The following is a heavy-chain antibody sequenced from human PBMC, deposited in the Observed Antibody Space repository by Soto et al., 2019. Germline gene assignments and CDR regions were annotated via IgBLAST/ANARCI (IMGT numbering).Heavy chain of an antibody. D-gene: IGHD3-22*01. CDR3: ARDYYDSSDYTTNWFDP. Sequence: SETLSLTCTVSGGSISNSRYYWAWIRQPPGKGLEWIGSIYHTGNTYYNPSLRSRVTISVDTSKNQFSLKLTSVTAADTAVYYCARDYYDSSDYTTNWFDPWGQGTLVTLS. CDR2: IYHTGNT. CDR1: GGSISNSRYY. V-gene: IGHV4-39*01. J-gene: IGHJ5*02.